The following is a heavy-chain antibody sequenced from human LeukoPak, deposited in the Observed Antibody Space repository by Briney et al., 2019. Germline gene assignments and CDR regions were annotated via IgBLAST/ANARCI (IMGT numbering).Heavy chain of an antibody. CDR1: GYSFTSYW. J-gene: IGHJ6*02. Sequence: GESLKIACKGSGYSFTSYWISWVRQMTGKGLEWMGRIDPSDSYTNYSPSFQGHVTISADKSISTAYLQWSSLKASDTAMYYCATRDPYYYGMDVWGQGTTVTVSS. CDR3: ATRDPYYYGMDV. V-gene: IGHV5-10-1*01. CDR2: IDPSDSYT.